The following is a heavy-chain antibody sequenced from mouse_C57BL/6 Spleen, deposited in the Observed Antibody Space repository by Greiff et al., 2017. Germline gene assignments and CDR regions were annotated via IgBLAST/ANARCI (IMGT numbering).Heavy chain of an antibody. CDR2: ISSGGSYT. V-gene: IGHV5-6*01. J-gene: IGHJ2*01. Sequence: EVQLVESGGDLVKPGGSLKLSCAASGFTFSSYGMSWVRQTPDKRLEWVATISSGGSYTYYPDSVKGRFTISRDNAKNTLYLQMSSLKSEDTAMYYCASQTGTYFDYWGQGTTLTVSS. CDR3: ASQTGTYFDY. D-gene: IGHD4-1*01. CDR1: GFTFSSYG.